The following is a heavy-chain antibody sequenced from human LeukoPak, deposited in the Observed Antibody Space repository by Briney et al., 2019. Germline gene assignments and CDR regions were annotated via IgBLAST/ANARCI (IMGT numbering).Heavy chain of an antibody. Sequence: GGSLRLSCAASGFTIGSFAMSWVRQAPGKGLEWVSTISSGDYTYYADSVKGRFTISRDNSVNTLYLQMNGLSGEDTAVYFCTKPLQDVIRPAYDCRGQGTLVTVSS. V-gene: IGHV3-23*01. CDR1: GFTIGSFA. CDR2: ISSGDYT. CDR3: TKPLQDVIRPAYDC. D-gene: IGHD2/OR15-2a*01. J-gene: IGHJ4*02.